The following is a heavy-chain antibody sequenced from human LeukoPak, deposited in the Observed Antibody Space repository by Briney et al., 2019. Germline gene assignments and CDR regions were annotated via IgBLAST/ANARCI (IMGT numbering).Heavy chain of an antibody. D-gene: IGHD6-13*01. V-gene: IGHV3-21*01. Sequence: PGGSLRLPCAASGFTFSSYSMNWVRQAPGKGLEWVSSISSSSSYIYYADSVKGRFTISRDNAKNSLYLQMNSLRAEDTAVYYCARVGALTSQNSFARAAGTLPPPFDYWGQGTLVTVSS. CDR1: GFTFSSYS. CDR3: ARVGALTSQNSFARAAGTLPPPFDY. CDR2: ISSSSSYI. J-gene: IGHJ4*02.